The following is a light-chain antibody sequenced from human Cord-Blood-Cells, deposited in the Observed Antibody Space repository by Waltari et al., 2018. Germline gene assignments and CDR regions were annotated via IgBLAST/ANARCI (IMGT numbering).Light chain of an antibody. V-gene: IGKV1-5*01. CDR2: DAS. J-gene: IGKJ3*01. Sequence: DIQMTQSPSTLSASVGDRVTITCRASQSISSWLAWYQQKPGKAPKLLVYDASSLESWVPSRFSGSGSGTEFTRTISSLQPDDFATYYCQQYNSYSGTFGPGTKVDIK. CDR3: QQYNSYSGT. CDR1: QSISSW.